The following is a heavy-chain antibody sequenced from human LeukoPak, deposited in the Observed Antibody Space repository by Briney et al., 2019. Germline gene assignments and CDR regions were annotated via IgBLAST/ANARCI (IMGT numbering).Heavy chain of an antibody. V-gene: IGHV3-74*01. CDR2: INSDGSST. J-gene: IGHJ6*03. CDR3: ARNPRDGYNYYYYYYMDV. D-gene: IGHD5-24*01. Sequence: GGSLRLSCAASGFTFSSYWMHWVRQAPGKGLVWVSRINSDGSSTIYADSVKGRFTISRDNAQNTLYLQMNSLRAEDTAVYYCARNPRDGYNYYYYYYMDVWGKGTTVTVSS. CDR1: GFTFSSYW.